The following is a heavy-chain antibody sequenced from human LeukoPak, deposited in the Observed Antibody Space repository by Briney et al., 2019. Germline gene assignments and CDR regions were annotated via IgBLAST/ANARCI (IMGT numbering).Heavy chain of an antibody. Sequence: ASVKVSCKASGYTFTNYDINLVRQATGQGLEWMGWMNPNSGNTGYAKKFQGRVTMTRNTSISTAYMELSSLRSEDTAVYYCARGLGDYYDKAYLDNWGQGTLVTVSS. CDR3: ARGLGDYYDKAYLDN. V-gene: IGHV1-8*01. J-gene: IGHJ4*02. CDR2: MNPNSGNT. D-gene: IGHD3-22*01. CDR1: GYTFTNYD.